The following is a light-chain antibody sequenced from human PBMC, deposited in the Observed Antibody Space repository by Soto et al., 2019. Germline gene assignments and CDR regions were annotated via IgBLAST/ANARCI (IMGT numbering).Light chain of an antibody. Sequence: EIVMTQSPATLSVSPGERATLSCWASQSISSKLAWYQQKPGQAPRLLIYGASTRATGIPARFSGSRSGAEFTLTINSLQSEDFAVYYCQPYNNWPLTFGGGTKVDIK. V-gene: IGKV3-15*01. CDR2: GAS. CDR1: QSISSK. CDR3: QPYNNWPLT. J-gene: IGKJ4*01.